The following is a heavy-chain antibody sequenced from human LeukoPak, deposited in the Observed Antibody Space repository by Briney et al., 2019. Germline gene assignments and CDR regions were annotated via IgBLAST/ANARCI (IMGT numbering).Heavy chain of an antibody. Sequence: SQTLSLTCAVSGGSISSGGYSWSWIRQPPGKGLEWIGYIYYTGSTYSSPSLKSRVTISIDISKNQFSLRLTSVTAADTAVYYCARDRGYGFDYWGPGTLVIVSS. V-gene: IGHV4-30-2*01. CDR3: ARDRGYGFDY. D-gene: IGHD5-12*01. J-gene: IGHJ4*02. CDR2: IYYTGST. CDR1: GGSISSGGYS.